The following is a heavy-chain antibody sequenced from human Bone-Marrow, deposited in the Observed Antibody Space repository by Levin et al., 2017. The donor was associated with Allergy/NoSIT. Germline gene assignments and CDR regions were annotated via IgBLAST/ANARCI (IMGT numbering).Heavy chain of an antibody. Sequence: GESLKISCTASGFTFSSYEMNWVRQAPGKGLEWISYFGSSGTTKYYADSVKGRFTISRDNAKNSLYLRMNSLRSEDTGVYYCARGGLGDYYYDYWGQGTLVTVSS. CDR2: FGSSGTTK. V-gene: IGHV3-48*03. D-gene: IGHD4-17*01. CDR3: ARGGLGDYYYDY. CDR1: GFTFSSYE. J-gene: IGHJ4*02.